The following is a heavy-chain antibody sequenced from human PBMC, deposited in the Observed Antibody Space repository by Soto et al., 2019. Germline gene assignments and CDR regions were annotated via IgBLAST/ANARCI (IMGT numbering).Heavy chain of an antibody. CDR2: INASNGNT. CDR1: GYTFTSYA. Sequence: ASLKVSCKTSGYTFTSYAMHLVRQAPGQRLEWMGWINASNGNTKYSQKFQGRVTITRDTSASTAYMELSSLRSEDTAVYYCARTSGYYFYDYWGQGTLVTVSS. V-gene: IGHV1-3*01. J-gene: IGHJ4*02. D-gene: IGHD3-3*01. CDR3: ARTSGYYFYDY.